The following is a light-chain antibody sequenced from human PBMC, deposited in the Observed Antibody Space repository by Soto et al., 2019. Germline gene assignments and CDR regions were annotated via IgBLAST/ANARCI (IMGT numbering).Light chain of an antibody. CDR1: SGYSNYK. CDR3: GTDLGSGSNFVVV. J-gene: IGLJ2*01. V-gene: IGLV9-49*01. CDR2: VGTGGIVG. Sequence: QSVLTQPPSASASLGASVTLTCTLSSGYSNYKVDWYQQRPGKGPRFVMRVGTGGIVGSKGDGIPDRFSVLASGLNRFLTIKNIQEEDESDYHCGTDLGSGSNFVVVFGGGTKLTVL.